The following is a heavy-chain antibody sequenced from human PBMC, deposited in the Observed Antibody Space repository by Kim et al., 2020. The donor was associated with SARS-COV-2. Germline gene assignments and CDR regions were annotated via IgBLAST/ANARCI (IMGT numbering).Heavy chain of an antibody. CDR1: GFTFSSYD. CDR2: IGTAGDT. V-gene: IGHV3-13*04. Sequence: GGSLRLSCAASGFTFSSYDMHWVRQATGKGLEWVSAIGTAGDTYYPGSVKGRFTISRENAKNSLYLQMNSLRAGDTAVYYCARGKVVYYDFWSGGGMDVWGQGTTVTVSS. D-gene: IGHD3-3*01. CDR3: ARGKVVYYDFWSGGGMDV. J-gene: IGHJ6*02.